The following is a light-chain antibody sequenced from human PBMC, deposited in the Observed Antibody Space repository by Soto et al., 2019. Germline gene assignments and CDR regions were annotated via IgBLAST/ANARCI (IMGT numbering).Light chain of an antibody. CDR2: DAS. CDR3: QQRGNWPPIT. Sequence: EIVLTQSPATLSLSPCEGSTLSCGASHSVGRSLAWYQQKPGQAPRLLIYDASDRATGIPGRFSGSGSGTVFTLTISSLEPEDFAVYYCQQRGNWPPITFGQGTRLEIK. J-gene: IGKJ5*01. V-gene: IGKV3-11*01. CDR1: HSVGRS.